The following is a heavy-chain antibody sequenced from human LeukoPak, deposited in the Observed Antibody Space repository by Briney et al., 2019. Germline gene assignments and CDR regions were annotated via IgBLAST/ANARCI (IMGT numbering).Heavy chain of an antibody. V-gene: IGHV4-4*07. CDR2: IYTSGST. CDR1: GGSLSSYY. D-gene: IGHD3-16*02. CDR3: ARGAYDYVWGSYRHNLDY. Sequence: SETLSLTCTVSGGSLSSYYWNWIRQPAGKGLEWIGRIYTSGSTNYNPSLKSRVTMSVDTSKNQFSLKLSSVTAADTAVYYCARGAYDYVWGSYRHNLDYWGQGTLVTVSS. J-gene: IGHJ4*02.